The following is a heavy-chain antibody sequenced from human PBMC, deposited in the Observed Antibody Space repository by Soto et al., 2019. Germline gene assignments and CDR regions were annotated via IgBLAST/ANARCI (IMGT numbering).Heavy chain of an antibody. Sequence: PSETLSLTCTVSGGYISSYYWSWIRQPPGKGLEWIGYIYYSGSTNYNPSLKSRVTISVDTSKNQFSLKLSSVTAADTAVYYCARTSGYGDYVDYWGQGTLVTVSS. J-gene: IGHJ4*02. V-gene: IGHV4-59*01. CDR2: IYYSGST. CDR1: GGYISSYY. CDR3: ARTSGYGDYVDY. D-gene: IGHD4-17*01.